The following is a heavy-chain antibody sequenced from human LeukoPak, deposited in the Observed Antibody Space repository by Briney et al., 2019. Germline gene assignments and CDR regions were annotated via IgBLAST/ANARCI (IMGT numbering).Heavy chain of an antibody. CDR1: SGSINNYY. V-gene: IGHV4-59*08. D-gene: IGHD1-26*01. J-gene: IGHJ3*02. CDR2: IYYSGTT. CDR3: ARHSLEWELLGNDAFDI. Sequence: PSETLSLTCTVSSGSINNYYWSWIRQPPGKGLEWIGHIYYSGTTNYNASLKRQVTISLDTSKSQFSLEVISVTAADTAMYYCARHSLEWELLGNDAFDIWGQGTMVTVSS.